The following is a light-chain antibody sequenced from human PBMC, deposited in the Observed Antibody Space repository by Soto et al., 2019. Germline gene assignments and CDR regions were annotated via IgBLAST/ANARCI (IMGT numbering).Light chain of an antibody. V-gene: IGLV2-23*01. CDR3: SSYAGRSTPWV. CDR1: SSDVGGYNL. CDR2: EGT. Sequence: QSVLTQPASVSGSPGQSITISCTGTSSDVGGYNLVSWYQQHPGKAPKLMIFEGTKRPSGVSNRFSASKSGNTASLTISGLQAEDEADYYCSSYAGRSTPWVFGGGTQLTVL. J-gene: IGLJ3*02.